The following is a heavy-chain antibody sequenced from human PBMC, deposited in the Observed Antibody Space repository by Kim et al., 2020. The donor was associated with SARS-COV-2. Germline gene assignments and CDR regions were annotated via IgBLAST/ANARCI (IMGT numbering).Heavy chain of an antibody. Sequence: FQGRVTMTRDTSISTAYMELSRLRSDDTAVYYCARATYYYGSGSYPAFDIWGQGTMVTVSS. D-gene: IGHD3-10*01. CDR3: ARATYYYGSGSYPAFDI. V-gene: IGHV1-2*02. J-gene: IGHJ3*02.